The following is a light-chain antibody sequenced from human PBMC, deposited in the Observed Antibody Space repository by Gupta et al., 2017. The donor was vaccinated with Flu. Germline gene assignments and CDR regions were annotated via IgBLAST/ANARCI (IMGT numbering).Light chain of an antibody. CDR2: GAS. J-gene: IGKJ4*01. Sequence: DIQLTLSPSFLSASVGDRVTITCRASHNIRSFLAWCQQQPGKAPKLLIYGASTLQSGVPSRFSGSGSGTEFTLTISNLQPEDFGTYYCQHLMNYPLSFGGGTKVEIK. V-gene: IGKV1-9*01. CDR1: HNIRSF. CDR3: QHLMNYPLS.